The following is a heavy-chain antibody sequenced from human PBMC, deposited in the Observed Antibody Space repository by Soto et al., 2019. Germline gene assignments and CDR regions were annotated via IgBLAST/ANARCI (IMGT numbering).Heavy chain of an antibody. V-gene: IGHV2-5*02. CDR3: AHRPRGYAYYFDY. CDR1: GFSLSTRGVG. D-gene: IGHD5-12*01. CDR2: IFWDDDK. Sequence: QITLKESGPTLVKPTQTLTLTCTFSGFSLSTRGVGVAWIRQPPGKALEWLALIFWDDDKWYSPSLKSRLTITEDTSKNQVVLTMPNMDPVDTATYYCAHRPRGYAYYFDYWGQGTLVTVSS. J-gene: IGHJ4*02.